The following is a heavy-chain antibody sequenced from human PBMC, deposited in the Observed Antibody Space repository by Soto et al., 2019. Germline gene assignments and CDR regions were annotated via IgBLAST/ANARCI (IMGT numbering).Heavy chain of an antibody. V-gene: IGHV6-1*01. CDR2: TYYRSKWYN. D-gene: IGHD2-2*01. Sequence: PSQTLSLTCAISGDSVSSNRAAWNWIRQSPSRGLEWLGRTYYRSKWYNDYAVSVKGRITINPDASKNQFSLQLNSVTPEDTAVNYCERDILTGYRYCSSTTCSWVYYGMDVWGQGTTVNLPS. J-gene: IGHJ6*02. CDR3: ERDILTGYRYCSSTTCSWVYYGMDV. CDR1: GDSVSSNRAA.